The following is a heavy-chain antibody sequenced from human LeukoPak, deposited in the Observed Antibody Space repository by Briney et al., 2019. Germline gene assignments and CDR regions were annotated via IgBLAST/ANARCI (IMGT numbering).Heavy chain of an antibody. Sequence: SETLSLTCAVYGGSVSGYYWSWIRQPPGKGLEWIGEINHSGSTNYNPSLKSRVTISVDTSKNQFSLKLSSVTAADTAVYYCARGLRAARLGDYWGQGTLVTVSS. V-gene: IGHV4-34*01. CDR2: INHSGST. J-gene: IGHJ4*02. D-gene: IGHD6-6*01. CDR1: GGSVSGYY. CDR3: ARGLRAARLGDY.